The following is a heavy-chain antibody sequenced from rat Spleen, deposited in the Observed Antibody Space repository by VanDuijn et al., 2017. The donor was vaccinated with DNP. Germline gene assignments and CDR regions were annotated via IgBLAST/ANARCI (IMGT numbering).Heavy chain of an antibody. V-gene: IGHV3-1*01. CDR1: GYSITRNY. CDR2: ISYSGST. J-gene: IGHJ4*01. CDR3: ASYYYDGYYAMDA. D-gene: IGHD1-12*02. Sequence: EVHLQESGPGLVKPSQSLSLTCSVTGYSITRNYWGWIRKLPGNKMEWIGYISYSGSTGYNPSLKSRISITRDTSKNQFFLQLNSVTTEDTATYYCASYYYDGYYAMDAWGQGTSVTVSS.